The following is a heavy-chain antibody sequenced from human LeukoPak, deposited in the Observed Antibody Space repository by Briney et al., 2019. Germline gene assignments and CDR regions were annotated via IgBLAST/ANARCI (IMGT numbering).Heavy chain of an antibody. D-gene: IGHD2-2*01. V-gene: IGHV1-69*05. J-gene: IGHJ6*03. Sequence: SVKVSCKASGGTFSSYAISWVRQAPGQGLEWMGGIIPIFGTANYAQKFQGRVTITTDESTSTAYMELSSLRSEDTAVYYCARDGGEDSVLLPTAPYYYYYMDVWGKGTTVTVSS. CDR1: GGTFSSYA. CDR3: ARDGGEDSVLLPTAPYYYYYMDV. CDR2: IIPIFGTA.